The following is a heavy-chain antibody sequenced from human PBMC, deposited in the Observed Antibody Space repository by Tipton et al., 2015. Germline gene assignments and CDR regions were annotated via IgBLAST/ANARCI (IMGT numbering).Heavy chain of an antibody. J-gene: IGHJ4*02. Sequence: SLRLSCAASGFTFGTYEMNWVRQAPGKGLEWVANIKPDGSESYYLESVKGRFTFSRDNAKNSLYLQMNRLRAEDTAVYYCARSGGYGWDQWGQGTLVTVSS. CDR2: IKPDGSES. V-gene: IGHV3-7*01. CDR3: ARSGGYGWDQ. D-gene: IGHD5-12*01. CDR1: GFTFGTYE.